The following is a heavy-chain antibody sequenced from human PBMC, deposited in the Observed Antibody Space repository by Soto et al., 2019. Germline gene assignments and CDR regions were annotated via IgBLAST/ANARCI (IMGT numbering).Heavy chain of an antibody. CDR2: INPNSGGT. J-gene: IGHJ6*02. Sequence: ASVKVSCKASGYTFNDHYMHWVRQAPGQGLEWMGWINPNSGGTNYARKFQGRVTMTRVTSITTAYMELSSLRSDDTALYYCAKDPNFVVVPAATGGMDVWGQGTTVTVSS. CDR3: AKDPNFVVVPAATGGMDV. V-gene: IGHV1-2*02. D-gene: IGHD2-2*01. CDR1: GYTFNDHY.